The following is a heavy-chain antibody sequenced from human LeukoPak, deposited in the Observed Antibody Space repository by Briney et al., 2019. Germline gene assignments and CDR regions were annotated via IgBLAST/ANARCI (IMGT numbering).Heavy chain of an antibody. V-gene: IGHV4-59*08. CDR2: IYYSGST. D-gene: IGHD2-2*02. J-gene: IGHJ4*02. Sequence: SETLSLTCTVSGGSISSYYWSWIRQPPGKGLEWIGYIYYSGSTNYNPSLKSRVTISVDTSKNQFSLKLSSVTAADTAVYYCVGYQLLYSLEDDYWGQGTLVTVSS. CDR3: VGYQLLYSLEDDY. CDR1: GGSISSYY.